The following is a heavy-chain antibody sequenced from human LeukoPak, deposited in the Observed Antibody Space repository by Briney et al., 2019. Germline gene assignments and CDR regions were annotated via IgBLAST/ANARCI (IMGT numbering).Heavy chain of an antibody. Sequence: GGSLRLSRATSGFTFSSNWMSWVRHAPGKGLEWVASINHNGNVNYYVDSVKGRFTISRDNAKNSLYLQMSNLRAEDTAVYFCARGGGLDVWGQGATVTVSS. CDR3: ARGGGLDV. D-gene: IGHD3-16*01. CDR2: INHNGNVN. CDR1: GFTFSSNW. V-gene: IGHV3-7*03. J-gene: IGHJ6*02.